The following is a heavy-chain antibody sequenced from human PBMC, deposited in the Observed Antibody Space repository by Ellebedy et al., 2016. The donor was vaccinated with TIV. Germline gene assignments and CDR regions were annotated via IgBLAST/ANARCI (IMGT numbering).Heavy chain of an antibody. CDR1: GFTFSSYW. Sequence: PGGSLRLSCAASGFTFSSYWMSWVRQAPGKGLEWVANIKQDGSEKYYVDSVKGRFTISRDNAKNSLYLQMNSLRAEDTAVYYCATSHYYDSSGYDYWGQGTLVTVSS. CDR3: ATSHYYDSSGYDY. D-gene: IGHD3-22*01. V-gene: IGHV3-7*03. J-gene: IGHJ4*02. CDR2: IKQDGSEK.